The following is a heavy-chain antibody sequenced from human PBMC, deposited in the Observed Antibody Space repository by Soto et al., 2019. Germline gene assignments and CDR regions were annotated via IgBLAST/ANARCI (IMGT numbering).Heavy chain of an antibody. V-gene: IGHV1-46*01. Sequence: ASLKVACKATGYTFTSCYMHWVRQAPGQGLEWMGIINPSGGSTSYAQKFQGRVTMTRDTSTSTVYMELSSLRSEDTAVYYCARVGTAMVPRYYYYGMDVWGQGTTVTVSS. J-gene: IGHJ6*02. D-gene: IGHD5-18*01. CDR1: GYTFTSCY. CDR3: ARVGTAMVPRYYYYGMDV. CDR2: INPSGGST.